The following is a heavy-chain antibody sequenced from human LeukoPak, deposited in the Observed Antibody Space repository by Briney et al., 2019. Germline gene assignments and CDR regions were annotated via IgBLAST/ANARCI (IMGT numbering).Heavy chain of an antibody. Sequence: GGSLRLSCAASGFTFSNYGIHWVRQAPGKGLEWVAVISYDGNNKYYADSVKGRFTISRDNSKNTLYLQMNSLRAEDTAVYYCAKSFSSSWYVGYFQHWGQGTLVTVSS. J-gene: IGHJ1*01. CDR1: GFTFSNYG. CDR3: AKSFSSSWYVGYFQH. CDR2: ISYDGNNK. V-gene: IGHV3-30*18. D-gene: IGHD6-13*01.